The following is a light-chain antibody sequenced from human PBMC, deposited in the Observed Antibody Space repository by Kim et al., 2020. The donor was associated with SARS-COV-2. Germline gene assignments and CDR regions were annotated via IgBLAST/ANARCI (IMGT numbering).Light chain of an antibody. J-gene: IGKJ1*01. CDR1: QSITTTH. CDR3: QQYHTLRT. V-gene: IGKV3-20*01. CDR2: GAS. Sequence: LSPGERATPSCRASQSITTTHLAWYPHKPGQCPRLLIYGASSRATAIPDRFSGSGSGTDFTLTISRLEPEDFAVYYCQQYHTLRTFGQGTKVDIK.